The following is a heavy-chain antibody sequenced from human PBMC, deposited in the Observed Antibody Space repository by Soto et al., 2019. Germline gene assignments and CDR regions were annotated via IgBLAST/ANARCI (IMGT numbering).Heavy chain of an antibody. D-gene: IGHD5-18*01. J-gene: IGHJ6*02. CDR2: IIPIFGTT. V-gene: IGHV1-69*01. CDR1: GGSFTYP. Sequence: QMHLVQSGAEVKKPGSSVKVSCKASGGSFTYPLSWVRQAPGQGLEWMGGIIPIFGTTNYAQKFQDRVTITADESTKTAYMELKTLRSQDTAVYYCARLHSHGTYGMDVWGQGTKVTVSS. CDR3: ARLHSHGTYGMDV.